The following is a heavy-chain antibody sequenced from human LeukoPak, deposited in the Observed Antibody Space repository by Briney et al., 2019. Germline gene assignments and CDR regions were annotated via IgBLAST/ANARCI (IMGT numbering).Heavy chain of an antibody. CDR3: ARAGWIITSGIDY. CDR2: IYHTGST. D-gene: IGHD2-2*03. V-gene: IGHV4-38-2*01. CDR1: GYSISRGYY. Sequence: PSETLSLTCGVSGYSISRGYYWAWIRQPPGKGLEWIGTIYHTGSTYYNPSLESRVTISVDTSKNESSLNLNSVTAADTAVYYCARAGWIITSGIDYWGQGALVTVSS. J-gene: IGHJ4*02.